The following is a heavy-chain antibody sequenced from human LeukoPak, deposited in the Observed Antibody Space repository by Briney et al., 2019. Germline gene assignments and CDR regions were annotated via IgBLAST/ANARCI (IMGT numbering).Heavy chain of an antibody. D-gene: IGHD3-9*01. Sequence: ASVKVSCKTSGYTFSGYGISWVRQAPGQGLEWMGWISGYNGNTNYAQKFQGRVTITADESTSTAYMELSSLRSEDTAVYYCARARTYYDILTGYVPGRDAFDIWGQGTMVTVSS. V-gene: IGHV1-18*01. CDR3: ARARTYYDILTGYVPGRDAFDI. CDR2: ISGYNGNT. CDR1: GYTFSGYG. J-gene: IGHJ3*02.